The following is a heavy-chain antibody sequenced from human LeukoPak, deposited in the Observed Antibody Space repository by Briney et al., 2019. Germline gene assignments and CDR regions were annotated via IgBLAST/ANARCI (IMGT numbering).Heavy chain of an antibody. CDR2: ISYDGSNK. D-gene: IGHD5-12*01. J-gene: IGHJ4*02. CDR3: ARAVLNPYSGYGPIDY. V-gene: IGHV3-30*04. Sequence: PGGSLRLSCAASGFTFSSYAMSWVRQAPGKGLEWVAVISYDGSNKYYADSVKGRFTISRDNSKNTLYLQMNSLRAEDTAVYYCARAVLNPYSGYGPIDYWGQGTLVTVSS. CDR1: GFTFSSYA.